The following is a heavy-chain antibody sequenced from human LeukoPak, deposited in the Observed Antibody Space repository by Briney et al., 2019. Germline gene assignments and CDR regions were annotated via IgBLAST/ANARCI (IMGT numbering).Heavy chain of an antibody. CDR2: ISGSGGST. CDR3: AKDRFLAVAAPIDY. V-gene: IGHV3-23*01. D-gene: IGHD6-19*01. J-gene: IGHJ4*02. CDR1: GFTFSSYA. Sequence: GGSLRLFCAASGFTFSSYAMSWVRQAPGKGLEWVSAISGSGGSTYYADSVKGRFTISRDNSKNTLYLQMNSLRAEDTAVHYCAKDRFLAVAAPIDYWGQGTLVTVSS.